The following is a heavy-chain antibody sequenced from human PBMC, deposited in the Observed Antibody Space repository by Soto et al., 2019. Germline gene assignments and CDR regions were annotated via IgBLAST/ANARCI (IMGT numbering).Heavy chain of an antibody. CDR2: IIPIFGTA. D-gene: IGHD2-2*01. Sequence: SVKVSCKASGGTFSSYAISWVRQAPGQGLEWMGGIIPIFGTANYAQKFQGRVTITADESTSTAYMELSSLRSEDTAVYYCANSPFVPAAKGYYGMDVWGQGTTVTVSS. V-gene: IGHV1-69*13. J-gene: IGHJ6*02. CDR1: GGTFSSYA. CDR3: ANSPFVPAAKGYYGMDV.